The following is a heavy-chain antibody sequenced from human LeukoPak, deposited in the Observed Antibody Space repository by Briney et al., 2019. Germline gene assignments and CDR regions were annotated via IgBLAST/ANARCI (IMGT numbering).Heavy chain of an antibody. V-gene: IGHV3-21*01. Sequence: KTGGSLRLSCAASGFTFSSYSMNWVRQAPGKGLEWVSSISSSSSYIYYADSVKGRFTISRDNAKNSLYLQMNSLRAEDTAVYYCARDPSPDAFDIWGQGTMVTVSS. CDR3: ARDPSPDAFDI. CDR2: ISSSSSYI. J-gene: IGHJ3*02. CDR1: GFTFSSYS.